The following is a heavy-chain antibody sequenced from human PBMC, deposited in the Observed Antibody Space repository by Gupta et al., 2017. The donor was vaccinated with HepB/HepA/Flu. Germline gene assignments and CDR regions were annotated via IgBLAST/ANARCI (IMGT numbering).Heavy chain of an antibody. CDR3: ARDHCGGDCYFDY. V-gene: IGHV3-30-3*01. CDR1: GFTVSSYA. Sequence: QVQLLESGGGVVHPGRSLRLSCAASGFTVSSYAMHWVRQAPGKGLEWVAVISYDGSNKYYADSVKGRFTISRDNSKNTLYLQMNSLRAEDTAVYYCARDHCGGDCYFDYWGQGTLVTGSS. J-gene: IGHJ4*02. D-gene: IGHD2-21*02. CDR2: ISYDGSNK.